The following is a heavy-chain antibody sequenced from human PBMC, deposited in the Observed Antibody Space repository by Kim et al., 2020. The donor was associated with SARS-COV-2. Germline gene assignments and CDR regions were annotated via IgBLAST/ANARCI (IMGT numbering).Heavy chain of an antibody. V-gene: IGHV3-13*01. J-gene: IGHJ6*02. CDR2: IGTTGDT. CDR3: ARTLTSGYDYLSETYYGMDL. CDR1: GFDFSPYG. D-gene: IGHD5-12*01. Sequence: GGSLRLSCAASGFDFSPYGMYWVRQATGKGLEWVSAIGTTGDTYYSDSVKGRFTLSRESAENSMYLQMNSLTVGDTAVYYCARTLTSGYDYLSETYYGMDLWGPGTTVTVS.